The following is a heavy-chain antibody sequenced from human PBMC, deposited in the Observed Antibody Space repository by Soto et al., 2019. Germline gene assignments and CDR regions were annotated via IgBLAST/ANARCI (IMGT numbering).Heavy chain of an antibody. CDR3: ARGGYYYENTGQNAYDY. CDR2: IYYGGST. J-gene: IGHJ4*01. V-gene: IGHV4-31*03. D-gene: IGHD3-22*01. Sequence: LSLTCTVSGGSISSGGYYWSWIRQHPGKGLEWIGYIYYGGSTYYNPSLKSRATISGDTSKNQFSLKLSSVTAADTAVYYCARGGYYYENTGQNAYDYWGQGILVTVSS. CDR1: GGSISSGGYY.